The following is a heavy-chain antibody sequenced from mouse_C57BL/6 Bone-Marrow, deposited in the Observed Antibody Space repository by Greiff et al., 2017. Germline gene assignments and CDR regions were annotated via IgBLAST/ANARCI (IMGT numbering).Heavy chain of an antibody. J-gene: IGHJ1*03. D-gene: IGHD2-3*01. Sequence: VQLQQPGAELVKPGASVKLSCKASGYTFTSYWMHWVKQRPGQGLEWIGMIHPNSGSTNYNEKFKSKATLTVDKSSSTAYMQLSSLTSEDSAVYYCALSMMRRYFDVWGTGTTVTVSS. V-gene: IGHV1-64*01. CDR3: ALSMMRRYFDV. CDR2: IHPNSGST. CDR1: GYTFTSYW.